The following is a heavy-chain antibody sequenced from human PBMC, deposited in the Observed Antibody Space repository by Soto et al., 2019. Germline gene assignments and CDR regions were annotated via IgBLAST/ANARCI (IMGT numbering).Heavy chain of an antibody. V-gene: IGHV3-33*01. CDR2: IWYDGSNK. J-gene: IGHJ6*02. CDR3: ARDLRVNLHVPRSHYYYGMDV. D-gene: IGHD3-10*01. CDR1: GFTFSSYG. Sequence: PGGSLRLSCAASGFTFSSYGMHWVRQAPGKGLEWVAVIWYDGSNKYYADSVKGRFTISRDNSKNTLYLQMNSLRAEDTAVYYCARDLRVNLHVPRSHYYYGMDVWGQGTTVTVSS.